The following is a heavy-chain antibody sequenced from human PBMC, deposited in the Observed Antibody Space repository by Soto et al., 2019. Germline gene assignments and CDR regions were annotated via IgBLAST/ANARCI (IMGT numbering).Heavy chain of an antibody. Sequence: ASVKVSFKASGYTFTSYGISWVRQAPGQGLEWMGWISAYNGNTNYAQKLQGRVTMTTDTSTSTAYMELRSLRSDDTAVYYCARDRDSGSYYGWFDPWGQGTLVTVSS. CDR1: GYTFTSYG. D-gene: IGHD1-26*01. V-gene: IGHV1-18*01. CDR2: ISAYNGNT. CDR3: ARDRDSGSYYGWFDP. J-gene: IGHJ5*02.